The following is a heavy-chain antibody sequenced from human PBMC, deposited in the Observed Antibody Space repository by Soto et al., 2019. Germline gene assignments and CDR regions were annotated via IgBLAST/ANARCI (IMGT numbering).Heavy chain of an antibody. Sequence: PSETLSLTCTVSGDSISAYSWSWVRQPPGKGLEWIGNIHYNGNTKYSPSLKSRITMSVDTSKNHFSLRLISVTAADTAVYYCARVWGYSYGLASDIWGQGTMVTV. D-gene: IGHD5-18*01. J-gene: IGHJ3*02. V-gene: IGHV4-59*01. CDR3: ARVWGYSYGLASDI. CDR2: IHYNGNT. CDR1: GDSISAYS.